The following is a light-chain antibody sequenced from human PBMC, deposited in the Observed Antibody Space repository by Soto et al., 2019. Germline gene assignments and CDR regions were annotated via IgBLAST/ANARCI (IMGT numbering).Light chain of an antibody. V-gene: IGKV3-15*01. CDR3: HHYNTWPPWT. CDR1: QSISSN. CDR2: GAS. Sequence: EIVMTQSPATLSVSPGERATLSCRASQSISSNLAWYQQKPGQAPRLLIYGASTRATGIPARFSGSGSGTELTLTISSLQSEDFAVYYCHHYNTWPPWTFGQGTKEEIK. J-gene: IGKJ1*01.